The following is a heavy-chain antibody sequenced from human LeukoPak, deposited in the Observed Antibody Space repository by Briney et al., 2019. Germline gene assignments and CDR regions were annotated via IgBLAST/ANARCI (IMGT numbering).Heavy chain of an antibody. D-gene: IGHD3-9*01. CDR2: ISSSSSYI. V-gene: IGHV3-21*01. CDR1: GFTFSSYT. J-gene: IGHJ4*02. CDR3: ARGGLTGSRGYFDY. Sequence: PGGSLRLSCAASGFTFSSYTMKWVRQAPGKGLEWVSSISSSSSYIYYADSVKGRFTISRDNAKNSLFLQMNSLRAEDTAVYYCARGGLTGSRGYFDYWGQGTLVTVSS.